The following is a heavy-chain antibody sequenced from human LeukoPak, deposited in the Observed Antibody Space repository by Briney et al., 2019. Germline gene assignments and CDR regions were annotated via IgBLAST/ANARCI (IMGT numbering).Heavy chain of an antibody. CDR1: GFTFSNYA. J-gene: IGHJ6*02. Sequence: GGSLRLSCAASGFTFSNYAMSWVRQAPGKGLEWVSAITGSGGNTYYADSVKGRFTISRDNSKNMVFLQMNSLRAEDTAVYYCAKSNSGWYYYYGMDVWGQGTTVTVSS. CDR3: AKSNSGWYYYYGMDV. D-gene: IGHD6-19*01. V-gene: IGHV3-23*01. CDR2: ITGSGGNT.